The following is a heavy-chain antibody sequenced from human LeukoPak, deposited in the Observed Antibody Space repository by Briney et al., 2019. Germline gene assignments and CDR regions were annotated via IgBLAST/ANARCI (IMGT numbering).Heavy chain of an antibody. CDR3: ARDGFYYHYYMDV. Sequence: SSETLSLTCTLSGGTVTSSTYFWGWIRRPPGKGLEWIGSISYSGATYYNPSLKSRVSMSVHTSKNQFSLKLSSVIAADTAVYYCARDGFYYHYYMDVWGEGTTVTVSS. CDR2: ISYSGAT. V-gene: IGHV4-39*07. D-gene: IGHD1-14*01. J-gene: IGHJ6*03. CDR1: GGTVTSSTYF.